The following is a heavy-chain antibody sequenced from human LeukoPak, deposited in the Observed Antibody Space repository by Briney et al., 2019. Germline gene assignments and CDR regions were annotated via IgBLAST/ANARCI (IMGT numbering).Heavy chain of an antibody. V-gene: IGHV3-23*01. CDR2: ISGSGGST. CDR3: AKDGLWDSSGYYYSYFDY. J-gene: IGHJ4*02. D-gene: IGHD3-22*01. Sequence: RGSLRLSSAASGFTFTSYAMSWVRQAPGKRLERVSAISGSGGSTYYADSVKGRFTISRDNPKNTLYLQMNSLRAEDTAVYYCAKDGLWDSSGYYYSYFDYWGQGTLVTVSS. CDR1: GFTFTSYA.